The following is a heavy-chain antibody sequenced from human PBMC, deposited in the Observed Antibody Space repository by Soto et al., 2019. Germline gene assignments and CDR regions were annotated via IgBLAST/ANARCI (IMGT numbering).Heavy chain of an antibody. CDR2: IVPIVDTA. CDR3: VRVVAIPGYTDY. CDR1: GGTFSSYA. V-gene: IGHV1-69*13. D-gene: IGHD5-12*01. Sequence: SVKVSCKTSGGTFSSYAISWVRQAPGQGLEWMGGIVPIVDTATYAQKFQGRVTITADESTSTAYMELSRLRSDDTAVYYCVRVVAIPGYTDYWGQGTLVTVSS. J-gene: IGHJ4*02.